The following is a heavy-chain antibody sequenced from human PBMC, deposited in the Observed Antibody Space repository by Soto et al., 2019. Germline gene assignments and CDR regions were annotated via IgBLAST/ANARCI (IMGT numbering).Heavy chain of an antibody. D-gene: IGHD3-22*01. CDR1: GGSISSYY. CDR2: IYYSGST. V-gene: IGHV4-59*01. Sequence: SETLSLTCTVSGGSISSYYWSWIRQPPGKGLEWIGYIYYSGSTNYNPSLKSRVTISVDTSKNQFSLKLSSVTAADTAVYYCARDYYGNYYFDYWGQGTLVTVSA. J-gene: IGHJ4*02. CDR3: ARDYYGNYYFDY.